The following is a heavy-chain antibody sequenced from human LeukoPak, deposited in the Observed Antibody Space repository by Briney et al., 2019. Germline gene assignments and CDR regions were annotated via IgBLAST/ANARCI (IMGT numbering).Heavy chain of an antibody. Sequence: GGSLRLSCAASGFTFSSYSMNWVCQAPGKGLEWVSSISSSSSYIYYADSVKGRFTISRDNAKNSLYLQMNSLRAEDTAVYYCARARGYCSGGSCFSYVPYYFDYWGQGTLVTVSS. D-gene: IGHD2-15*01. J-gene: IGHJ4*02. V-gene: IGHV3-21*01. CDR3: ARARGYCSGGSCFSYVPYYFDY. CDR2: ISSSSSYI. CDR1: GFTFSSYS.